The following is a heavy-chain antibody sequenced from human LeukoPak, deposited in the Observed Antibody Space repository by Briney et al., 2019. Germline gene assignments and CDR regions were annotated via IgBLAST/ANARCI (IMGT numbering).Heavy chain of an antibody. J-gene: IGHJ3*02. V-gene: IGHV3-66*01. CDR3: ARDHSADCSHAFDS. CDR2: MDFDGRI. D-gene: IGHD1-26*01. Sequence: GGSLRLSCAVSGFTVSVNYMTWVRQAPGRGLEWVSSMDFDGRISYPDSVKGRFSISRDHSKNTLYLQMNSLRAEDTAVYYCARDHSADCSHAFDSWGQGTVVTVSS. CDR1: GFTVSVNY.